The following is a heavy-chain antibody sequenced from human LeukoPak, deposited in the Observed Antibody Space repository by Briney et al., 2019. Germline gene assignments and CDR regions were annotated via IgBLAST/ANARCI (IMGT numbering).Heavy chain of an antibody. CDR1: GGSITSYS. CDR2: IMASGST. D-gene: IGHD3-16*01. CDR3: TRDRKGGYFDY. V-gene: IGHV4-4*07. Sequence: SETLSLTCTVSGGSITSYSWSWIRQPAGKGLEWIGRIMASGSTNYNPSLKSRVTMSVDTSKNQFSLKLTSVTAADTAVYDCTRDRKGGYFDYWGQGTLVTVSS. J-gene: IGHJ4*02.